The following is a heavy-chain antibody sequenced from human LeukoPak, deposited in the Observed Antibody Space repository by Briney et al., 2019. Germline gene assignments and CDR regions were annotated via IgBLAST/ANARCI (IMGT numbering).Heavy chain of an antibody. CDR1: GGSISSHY. CDR3: ARALVVPAARSYNWFDP. D-gene: IGHD2-2*01. CDR2: IYYSGST. J-gene: IGHJ5*02. Sequence: SETLSLICTVSGGSISSHYWSWIRQPPGKGLEWIGYIYYSGSTNYNPSLKSRVTISVDTSKNQFSLKLSSVTAADTAVYYCARALVVPAARSYNWFDPWGQGTLVTVSS. V-gene: IGHV4-59*11.